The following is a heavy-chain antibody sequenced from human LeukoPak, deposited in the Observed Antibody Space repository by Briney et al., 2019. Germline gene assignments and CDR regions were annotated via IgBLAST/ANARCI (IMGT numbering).Heavy chain of an antibody. CDR1: GGSFSGYY. V-gene: IGHV4-34*01. J-gene: IGHJ4*02. D-gene: IGHD3-22*01. CDR2: INHSGST. Sequence: SATLSLTCAVYGGSFSGYYWSWIRQPPGKGLEWIGEINHSGSTNYNPSLKSRVTISVDKSKNQFSLKLSSVTAADTAVYYCARVSYYDSSGNRGAFDYWGQGTLVTVSS. CDR3: ARVSYYDSSGNRGAFDY.